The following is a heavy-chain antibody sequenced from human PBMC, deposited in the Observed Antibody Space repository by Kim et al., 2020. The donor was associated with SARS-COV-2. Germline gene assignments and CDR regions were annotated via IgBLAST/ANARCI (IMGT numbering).Heavy chain of an antibody. D-gene: IGHD3-10*01. J-gene: IGHJ3*02. CDR2: IYYSGST. CDR3: ARAYPAPYGSGSSHDAFDI. V-gene: IGHV4-39*07. CDR1: GGSISSSSYY. Sequence: SETLSLTCTVSGGSISSSSYYWGWIRQPPGKGLEWIGSIYYSGSTYYNPSLKSRVTISVDTSKNQFSLKLSSVTAADTAVYYCARAYPAPYGSGSSHDAFDIWGQGTMVTVSS.